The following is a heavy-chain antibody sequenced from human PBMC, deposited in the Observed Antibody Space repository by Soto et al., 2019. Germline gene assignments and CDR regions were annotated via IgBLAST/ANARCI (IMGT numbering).Heavy chain of an antibody. CDR1: GFTFSSYA. V-gene: IGHV3-23*01. D-gene: IGHD4-17*01. CDR2: ISGSGGST. Sequence: PGGSLRLSCVASGFTFSSYAMSWVRQAPGKGLEWVSAISGSGGSTYYADSVKGRFTISRDNSKNTLYLQMNSLRAEDTAVYYCAKILDDYGDYYYYGMDVWGQGTTVTVSS. J-gene: IGHJ6*02. CDR3: AKILDDYGDYYYYGMDV.